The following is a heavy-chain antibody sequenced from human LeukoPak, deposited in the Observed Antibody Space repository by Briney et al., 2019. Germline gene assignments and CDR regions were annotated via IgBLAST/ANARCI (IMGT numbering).Heavy chain of an antibody. CDR1: GFTFSDYY. CDR2: ISSSGSTI. CDR3: ARRKGYCSSTRKCYYFDY. V-gene: IGHV3-11*01. J-gene: IGHJ4*02. Sequence: GGSLRLSCAASGFTFSDYYMSWIRQAPGKGLEWVSYISSSGSTIYYADSVKGRFTISRDNAKNSLYLQMNSLRAEDTAVYYCARRKGYCSSTRKCYYFDYWGQGTLVTVSS. D-gene: IGHD2-2*01.